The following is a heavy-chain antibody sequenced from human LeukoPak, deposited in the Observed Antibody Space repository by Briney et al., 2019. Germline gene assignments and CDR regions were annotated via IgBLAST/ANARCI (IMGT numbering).Heavy chain of an antibody. CDR3: AKDKVPDGKWEIDR. Sequence: GGPLRLSCTPSGFTFSTYAMNWVRQAPGKGLEWVGGITGNAGFIGYADSVKGRFIISRDNTNNRLFLQMRSLRGEDTAVYYCAKDKVPDGKWEIDRWGQGTLVTVSS. J-gene: IGHJ5*02. V-gene: IGHV3-23*01. CDR1: GFTFSTYA. CDR2: ITGNAGFI. D-gene: IGHD1-26*01.